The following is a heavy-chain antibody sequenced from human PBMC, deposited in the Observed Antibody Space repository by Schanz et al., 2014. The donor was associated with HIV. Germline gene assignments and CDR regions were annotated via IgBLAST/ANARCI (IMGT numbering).Heavy chain of an antibody. CDR1: GFTFSSYA. J-gene: IGHJ4*02. CDR2: ISYDGSNK. V-gene: IGHV3-30-3*01. D-gene: IGHD6-19*01. CDR3: ARDGSSGWQDPFDY. Sequence: VQLVESGGGLVQPGRSLRLSCAASGFTFSSYAMHWVRQAAGKGLEWVAVISYDGSNKNYADSVKGRFTISRDNSKNTLYLQMNSLRAEDTAVYYCARDGSSGWQDPFDYWGQGTLVTVSS.